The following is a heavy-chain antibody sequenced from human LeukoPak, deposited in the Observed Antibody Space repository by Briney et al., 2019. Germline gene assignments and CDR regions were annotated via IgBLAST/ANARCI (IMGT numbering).Heavy chain of an antibody. D-gene: IGHD4-17*01. CDR3: ARVRTTADFDY. CDR2: IKQDGSEK. Sequence: GESLRLSCAASGFTFSTYWMSWVRQAPGKGLEWVANIKQDGSEKYYVDSVKGRLPISRDNAKNSLYLQMNSLRAEDTSIYYCARVRTTADFDYWGQGTLVTVSS. V-gene: IGHV3-7*04. CDR1: GFTFSTYW. J-gene: IGHJ4*02.